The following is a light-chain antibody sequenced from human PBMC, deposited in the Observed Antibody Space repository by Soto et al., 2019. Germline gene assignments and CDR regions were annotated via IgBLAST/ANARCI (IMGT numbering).Light chain of an antibody. CDR1: QSISSW. CDR2: QAS. CDR3: QQYKSYPYT. Sequence: DIQMTQSPSTLSASVGDRVTITCRASQSISSWLAWYQQKPGKAPKLLIYQASSLESGVPSRFSGSGSGTEFPLTISRLQPDDFATYYCQQYKSYPYTVGQGTKLEIK. J-gene: IGKJ2*01. V-gene: IGKV1-5*03.